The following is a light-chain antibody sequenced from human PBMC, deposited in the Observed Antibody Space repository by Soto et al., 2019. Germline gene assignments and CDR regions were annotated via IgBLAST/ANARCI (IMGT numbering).Light chain of an antibody. CDR1: QSISTY. J-gene: IGKJ3*01. CDR2: DAS. CDR3: QQRSNWPPFT. V-gene: IGKV3-11*01. Sequence: EMVLTQSPGTLSLSPGERATLSCRASQSISTYLPWYQQKPGQAPRLLIYDASTRATGIPARFIGGGSGTDCTLTISSLEPEDFAVFYCQQRSNWPPFTFGPGTKVDVK.